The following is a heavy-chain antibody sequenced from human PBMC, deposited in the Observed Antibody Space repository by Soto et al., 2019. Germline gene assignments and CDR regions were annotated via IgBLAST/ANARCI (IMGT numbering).Heavy chain of an antibody. V-gene: IGHV3-23*01. CDR3: AKVGSHSGSHYDAFDI. J-gene: IGHJ3*02. Sequence: EVQLLESGGGSVQPGGSLRLSCAASGFTFISYAMNWVRQAPGKGLEWVSAISGSADRTYYADSVKGRFTISRDNSNKILYLRMNSRRAEDTAVYYCAKVGSHSGSHYDAFDIWGQGTMVTVSS. CDR2: ISGSADRT. CDR1: GFTFISYA. D-gene: IGHD1-26*01.